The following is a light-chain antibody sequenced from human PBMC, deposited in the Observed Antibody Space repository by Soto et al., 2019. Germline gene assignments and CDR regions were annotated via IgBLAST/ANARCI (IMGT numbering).Light chain of an antibody. CDR3: SSYAGSNSYV. CDR2: EVS. CDR1: SSDVGGYNY. J-gene: IGLJ1*01. Sequence: QSVLTRPPSASGSPGQSVTSSCTGTSSDVGGYNYVSWYQQHPGKAPKLMIYEVSKRPSGVPDRFSGSKSGNTASLTVSGLQAEDEADYYCSSYAGSNSYVFGTGTKVTVL. V-gene: IGLV2-8*01.